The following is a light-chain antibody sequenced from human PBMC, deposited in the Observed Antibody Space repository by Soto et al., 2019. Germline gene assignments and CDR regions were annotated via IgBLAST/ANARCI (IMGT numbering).Light chain of an antibody. CDR2: TND. CDR1: SSNIGSNY. CDR3: ASWDDSLNGVV. Sequence: QSVLTQPPSASGTPGQRVTISCSGSSSNIGSNYVYWYQQLPGTAPKLLIYTNDQRPSGVPDRFSGSKSGTSVSLAISGLQSEDEADYYCASWDDSLNGVVFGGGTQLTVL. V-gene: IGLV1-44*01. J-gene: IGLJ2*01.